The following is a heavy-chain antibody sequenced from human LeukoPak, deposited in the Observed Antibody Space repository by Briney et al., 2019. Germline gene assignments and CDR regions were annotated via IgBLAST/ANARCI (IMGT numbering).Heavy chain of an antibody. CDR3: ARERYYYDSSGYYFASP. Sequence: ASVKVSCKASGGTFSSYAISWVRQAPGQGLEWMGGIIPIFGTANYAQKFQGRVTITADESTSTAYMELSSLRSEDTAVYYCARERYYYDSSGYYFASPWGQGTLVTVSS. J-gene: IGHJ5*02. CDR2: IIPIFGTA. CDR1: GGTFSSYA. D-gene: IGHD3-22*01. V-gene: IGHV1-69*13.